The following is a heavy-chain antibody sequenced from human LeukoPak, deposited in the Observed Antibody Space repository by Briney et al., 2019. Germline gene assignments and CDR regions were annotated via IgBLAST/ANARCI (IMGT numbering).Heavy chain of an antibody. CDR3: AIDTGVYYYDSSGYGPPDV. J-gene: IGHJ6*02. V-gene: IGHV1-69*04. CDR2: IIPIRGIA. Sequence: ASVKLSCKASGGTFSSYAISWVRQAPGQGLEWMGRIIPIRGIANYAQKFQGRVTITADKSTSTAYMELSSVRYEDTAVYYCAIDTGVYYYDSSGYGPPDVWGQGTTVTVSS. D-gene: IGHD3-22*01. CDR1: GGTFSSYA.